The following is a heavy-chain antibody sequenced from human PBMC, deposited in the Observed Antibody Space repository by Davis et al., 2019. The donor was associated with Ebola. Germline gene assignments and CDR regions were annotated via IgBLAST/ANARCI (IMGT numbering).Heavy chain of an antibody. Sequence: MPSETLSLTCAAYGVSFSGYYWTWIRQPPGKGLEWIGEINHSGSTNYNPSPKSRLIISVDTSKNQFSLQLNSVTAADTAVYYCARDDLGGKQLVYWGQGTLVTVSS. CDR3: ARDDLGGKQLVY. J-gene: IGHJ4*02. V-gene: IGHV4-34*01. CDR1: GVSFSGYY. CDR2: INHSGST. D-gene: IGHD6-13*01.